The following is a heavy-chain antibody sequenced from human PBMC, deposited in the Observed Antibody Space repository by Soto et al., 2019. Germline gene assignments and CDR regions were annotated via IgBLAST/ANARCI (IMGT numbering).Heavy chain of an antibody. CDR3: LRAPRPYASSGYYVDY. CDR2: ISNDGSNK. Sequence: GGSLRLSCAASGFTFCNSWINWFRQATGKGLEWVGVISNDGSNKYYADSVKGRFTISRDNSKNTLYLQMNSLRAEDTAVYYCLRAPRPYASSGYYVDYCGQGTLVTVSS. J-gene: IGHJ4*02. CDR1: GFTFCNSW. D-gene: IGHD3-22*01. V-gene: IGHV3-30-3*01.